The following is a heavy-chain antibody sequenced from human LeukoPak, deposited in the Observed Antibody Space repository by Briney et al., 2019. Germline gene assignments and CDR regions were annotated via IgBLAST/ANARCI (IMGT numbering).Heavy chain of an antibody. CDR3: ARDLSLGRHDDGEPFDF. D-gene: IGHD4-17*01. J-gene: IGHJ4*02. Sequence: GASVMVSCKTSGYTFTNHGISWVRQAPGQGLEWMGWISGYSGNTNYVQKFRGRITMTTDTSTSTAYLQLRSLRSDNTALYYCARDLSLGRHDDGEPFDFWGQGTLVTVSS. V-gene: IGHV1-18*01. CDR1: GYTFTNHG. CDR2: ISGYSGNT.